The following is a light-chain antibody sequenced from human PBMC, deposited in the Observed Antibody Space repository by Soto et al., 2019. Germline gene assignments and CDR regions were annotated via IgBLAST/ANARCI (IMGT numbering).Light chain of an antibody. J-gene: IGKJ5*01. Sequence: ETVLTQSPATLSLSPGERAIFSCRASQSVGGQLAWYQQRPGQAPRLLMYDASIRATGIPARFSGSGSGPDFTLTINNVEAEDLAVYFCQQRGDWPNSFGQGTRLEIK. CDR2: DAS. CDR1: QSVGGQ. V-gene: IGKV3-11*01. CDR3: QQRGDWPNS.